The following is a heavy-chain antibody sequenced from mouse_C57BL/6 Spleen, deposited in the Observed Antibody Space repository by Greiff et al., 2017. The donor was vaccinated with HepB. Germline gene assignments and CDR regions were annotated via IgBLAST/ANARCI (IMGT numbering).Heavy chain of an antibody. J-gene: IGHJ3*01. Sequence: QVQLQQPGAELVKPGASVKLSCKASGYTFTSYWMHWVKQRPGQGLEWIGMIHPNSGSTNYNEKFKSKATLTVDKSSSTAYMQLSILTSEDSAVYYCARDSNWGSWFAYWGQGTLVTVSA. CDR1: GYTFTSYW. D-gene: IGHD4-1*01. V-gene: IGHV1-64*01. CDR3: ARDSNWGSWFAY. CDR2: IHPNSGST.